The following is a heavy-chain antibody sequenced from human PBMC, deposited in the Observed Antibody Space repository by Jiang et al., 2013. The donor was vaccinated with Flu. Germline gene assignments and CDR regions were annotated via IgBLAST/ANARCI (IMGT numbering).Heavy chain of an antibody. V-gene: IGHV1-3*01. J-gene: IGHJ6*03. CDR3: ARDRLAVAAMYYYMDV. CDR1: GYTFTSSG. Sequence: KVTCKTSGYTFTSSGLHWVRQAPGQRLEWMGWINAGNGDTRYSQKFQGRVTITRDTSASTAYMELNSLRSEDTAVYFCARDRLAVAAMYYYMDVWGKGTTVTVSS. CDR2: INAGNGDT. D-gene: IGHD6-19*01.